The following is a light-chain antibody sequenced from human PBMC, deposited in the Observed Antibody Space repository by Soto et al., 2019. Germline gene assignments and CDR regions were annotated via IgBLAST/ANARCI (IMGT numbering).Light chain of an antibody. CDR1: QSVSNN. Sequence: EIVMTQSPATLSLSPGERATLSCRASQSVSNNYLAWYQQKPGQAPRLLIYGASTRATGIPARFSGSGSGTEFTLTINSLQSEDFAVYYCQQYNNWPRTFGQGTKVDIK. CDR3: QQYNNWPRT. CDR2: GAS. J-gene: IGKJ1*01. V-gene: IGKV3-15*01.